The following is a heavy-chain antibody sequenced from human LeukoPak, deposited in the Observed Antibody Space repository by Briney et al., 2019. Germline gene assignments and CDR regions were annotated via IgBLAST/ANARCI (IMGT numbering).Heavy chain of an antibody. CDR2: IYYSGST. J-gene: IGHJ2*01. V-gene: IGHV4-59*08. D-gene: IGHD6-25*01. Sequence: SETLPLTCTVSGGSISSYYWSWIRQPPGKGLEWIGYIYYSGSTNYNPSLKSRVTISVDMSKNQFSLKLSSVTAADTAVYYCARQGGGFWYFDLWGRGTLITVSS. CDR1: GGSISSYY. CDR3: ARQGGGFWYFDL.